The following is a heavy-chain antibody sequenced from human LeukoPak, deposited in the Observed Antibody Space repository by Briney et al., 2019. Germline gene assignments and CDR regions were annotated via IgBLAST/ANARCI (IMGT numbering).Heavy chain of an antibody. CDR3: ARGATARGYYFDY. V-gene: IGHV5-51*01. CDR1: GYSFTSYW. CDR2: IYPGDSDT. Sequence: PGESLKISCKGSGYSFTSYWIGWVRQMPGKGLEWMGIIYPGDSDTTYSPSFQGQVTISADKSINTAYLQWSSLKAPDTAMYYCARGATARGYYFDYWGQGTLVTVSS. D-gene: IGHD1-26*01. J-gene: IGHJ4*02.